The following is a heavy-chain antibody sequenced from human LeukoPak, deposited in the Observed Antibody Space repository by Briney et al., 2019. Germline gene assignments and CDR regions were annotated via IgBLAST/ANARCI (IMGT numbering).Heavy chain of an antibody. J-gene: IGHJ4*02. Sequence: ASVKVSCKASGYTFTGYYMHWVRQAPGQGLKWMGWINPNSGGTNYAQKFQGRVTMTRDTSISTAYMELSRLRSDDTAVYYCARDQWADSSGYYYASFDYWGQGTLVTVSS. CDR1: GYTFTGYY. CDR3: ARDQWADSSGYYYASFDY. D-gene: IGHD3-22*01. V-gene: IGHV1-2*02. CDR2: INPNSGGT.